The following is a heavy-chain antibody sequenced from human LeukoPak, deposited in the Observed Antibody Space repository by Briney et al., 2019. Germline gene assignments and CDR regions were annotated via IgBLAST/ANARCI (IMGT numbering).Heavy chain of an antibody. CDR1: GGSISSGDYY. V-gene: IGHV4-31*03. D-gene: IGHD2-2*01. J-gene: IGHJ4*02. Sequence: SQTLSLTCTVSGGSISSGDYYWSWLRQHPGKGPEWIAYIYYTAGAYYNPSLESRVSISLDASENQFSLKLSSVTAADTAVYYCARGRRELKYAPDYWGQGTLVTVSS. CDR2: IYYTAGA. CDR3: ARGRRELKYAPDY.